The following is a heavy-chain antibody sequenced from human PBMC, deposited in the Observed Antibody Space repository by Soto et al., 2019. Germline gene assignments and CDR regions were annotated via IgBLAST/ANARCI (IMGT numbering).Heavy chain of an antibody. Sequence: QVQLVQSGAEVKKPGASVKVSCKASGYTFTSYAMHWVRQAPGQRLEWMGWINAGNGNTKYSQKFQGRVTITRDTSASAAYMEVSSLRSEDTAVYYCARDAPIASTVSTMMEVWGQGTTVTASS. CDR3: ARDAPIASTVSTMMEV. V-gene: IGHV1-3*01. D-gene: IGHD4-17*01. J-gene: IGHJ6*02. CDR1: GYTFTSYA. CDR2: INAGNGNT.